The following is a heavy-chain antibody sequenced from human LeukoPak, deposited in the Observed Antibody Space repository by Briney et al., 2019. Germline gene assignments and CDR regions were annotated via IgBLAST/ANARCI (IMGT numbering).Heavy chain of an antibody. V-gene: IGHV4-59*01. CDR3: ARGDILTGYRFDY. CDR2: IYYSGSGST. D-gene: IGHD3-9*01. J-gene: IGHJ4*02. Sequence: SETLSLTCTVSGGSISSYYWSWIRQPPGKGLEWIGYIYYSGSGSTNYNPSLKSRVSISVDTSKNQFSLKLSSVTAADTAVYYCARGDILTGYRFDYWGQGTLVTVSS. CDR1: GGSISSYY.